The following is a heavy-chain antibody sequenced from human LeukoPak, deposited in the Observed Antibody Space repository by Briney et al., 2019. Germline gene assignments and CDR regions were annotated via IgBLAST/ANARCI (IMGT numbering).Heavy chain of an antibody. CDR3: AREATGY. CDR1: GFTFTTYT. D-gene: IGHD3-9*01. J-gene: IGHJ4*02. Sequence: GGSLRLSCAASGFTFTTYTMNWVRQAPGKGLEWVSVIYSGGSTYYADSVKGRFTISRDNSKNTLYLQMNSLRAEDTAMYYCAREATGYWGQGTLVTVSS. CDR2: IYSGGST. V-gene: IGHV3-53*01.